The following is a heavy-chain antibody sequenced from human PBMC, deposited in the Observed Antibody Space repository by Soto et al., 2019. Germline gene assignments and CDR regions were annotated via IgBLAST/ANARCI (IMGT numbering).Heavy chain of an antibody. CDR2: IIPIFGTA. CDR1: GGTFSSYA. J-gene: IGHJ6*02. CDR3: ARIAGYDILTGYHYYGMDV. Sequence: SVKVSCKASGGTFSSYAISWVRQAPGQGLEWMGGIIPIFGTANYAQKFQGRVTITADESTSTAYMGLSSLRSEDTAVYYCARIAGYDILTGYHYYGMDVWGQGTTVTVSS. D-gene: IGHD3-9*01. V-gene: IGHV1-69*13.